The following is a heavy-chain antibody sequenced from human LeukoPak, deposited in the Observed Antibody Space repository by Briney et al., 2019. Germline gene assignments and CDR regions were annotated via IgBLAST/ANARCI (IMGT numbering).Heavy chain of an antibody. CDR1: GYTFTSYG. D-gene: IGHD3-22*01. CDR3: ARGRRSTMIANSRSNFDY. Sequence: ASVKVSCKASGYTFTSYGISWVRQAPGQGLEWMGRISAYNGNTNYAQKLQGRVTMTTDTSTSTAYMELRSLRSDDTAVYYCARGRRSTMIANSRSNFDYWGQGTLVTVSS. V-gene: IGHV1-18*01. J-gene: IGHJ4*02. CDR2: ISAYNGNT.